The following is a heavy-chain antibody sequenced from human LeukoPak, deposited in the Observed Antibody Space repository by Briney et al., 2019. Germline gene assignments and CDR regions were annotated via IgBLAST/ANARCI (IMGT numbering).Heavy chain of an antibody. D-gene: IGHD5-12*01. CDR1: GFTFSSYS. CDR2: ISSSSSTI. J-gene: IGHJ3*02. Sequence: GGSLRLSCAASGFTFSSYSMNWVRQAPGKGLEWVSYISSSSSTIYYADSVKGRFTISRDNAKNSLYLQMNSLRAEDTAVYYCARDGKLRFPNHDAFDIWGQGTMVTVSS. CDR3: ARDGKLRFPNHDAFDI. V-gene: IGHV3-48*04.